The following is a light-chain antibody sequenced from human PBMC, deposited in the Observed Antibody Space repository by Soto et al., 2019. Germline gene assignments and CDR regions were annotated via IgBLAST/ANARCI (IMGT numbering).Light chain of an antibody. Sequence: DTQMTQSPSTLSASVGDRVTITCRASQSINNWLAWYQQKPGKAPKLLIYKASNLESGVPSRFSGRASGTEFTLTISSLQPDDLATYYCQQYNGYSGTFGQGTKLEIK. CDR1: QSINNW. CDR2: KAS. CDR3: QQYNGYSGT. V-gene: IGKV1-5*03. J-gene: IGKJ2*02.